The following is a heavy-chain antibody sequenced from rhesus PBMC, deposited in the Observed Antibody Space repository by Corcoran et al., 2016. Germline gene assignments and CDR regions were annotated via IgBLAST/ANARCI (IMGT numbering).Heavy chain of an antibody. CDR3: SRGYSSGWSYNYGLDS. J-gene: IGHJ6*01. V-gene: IGHV4-147*01. D-gene: IGHD6S26*01. CDR1: GYSISSNY. Sequence: QVQLQESGPGLVKPSETLSLTCAVSGYSISSNYCSWIRQPPGKGLEWIWYIYGSSWCTYYNPSLKSRVLISTDTSKNQFSLKLSSVTAADTAVYYCSRGYSSGWSYNYGLDSWGQGVVVTVSS. CDR2: IYGSSWCT.